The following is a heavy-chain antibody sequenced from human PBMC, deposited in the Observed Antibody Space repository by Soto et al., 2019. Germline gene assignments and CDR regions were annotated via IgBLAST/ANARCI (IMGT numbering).Heavy chain of an antibody. Sequence: GGSLRLSCTPSGFTFADYAMSWVRRAPGKGLERVGFIRSITYGGAADYVASVKGRFTTSRDDSKDIAYLQMNSLKTENTAFYYCTRVAGTNGAYRRGGLDVWCQGTTVTVSS. D-gene: IGHD2-8*01. CDR3: TRVAGTNGAYRRGGLDV. CDR2: IRSITYGGAA. CDR1: GFTFADYA. V-gene: IGHV3-49*04. J-gene: IGHJ6*02.